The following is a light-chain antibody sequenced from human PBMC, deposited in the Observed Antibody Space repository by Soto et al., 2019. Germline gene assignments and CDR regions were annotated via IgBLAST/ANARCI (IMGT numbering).Light chain of an antibody. CDR3: QQDNSYPWT. V-gene: IGKV1-5*03. CDR2: KAS. Sequence: DIRMTQSPSTLSASVGARVTITCRARESIRSWLAWYQQKTGKAPKLLSYKASSLESGVPSRFSGSGSGTEFTLTISSLQPYDFATYYCQQDNSYPWTFGQGTNVEIK. CDR1: ESIRSW. J-gene: IGKJ1*01.